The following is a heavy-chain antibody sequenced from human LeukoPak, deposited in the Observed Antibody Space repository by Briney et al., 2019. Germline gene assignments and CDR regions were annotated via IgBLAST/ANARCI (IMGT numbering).Heavy chain of an antibody. CDR3: PRHGTAAGT. D-gene: IGHD6-13*01. CDR1: GGSITSSSHY. Sequence: SETLSLTCIVSGGSITSSSHYWGWIGQPPGKGLEGIARMSYSGRTYYNPSHKSRVTISADTSKNQFSLKPSSVTAADTAVYYCPRHGTAAGTWGQGTLVTVSS. J-gene: IGHJ4*02. CDR2: MSYSGRT. V-gene: IGHV4-39*01.